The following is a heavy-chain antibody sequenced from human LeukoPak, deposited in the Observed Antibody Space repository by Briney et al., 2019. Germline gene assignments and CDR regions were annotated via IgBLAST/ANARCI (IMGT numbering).Heavy chain of an antibody. CDR3: ARENCRGATCYSMWGAFDI. CDR1: GGSISSNNW. CDR2: IYHSGST. J-gene: IGHJ3*02. V-gene: IGHV4-4*02. Sequence: SGTLSLTCAVSGGSISSNNWWGWVRQPPGKGLEWIGEIYHSGSTNYNPSLKSRTNISVDKSKNKFSLNLSSVTAADTAIYYCARENCRGATCYSMWGAFDIWGQGTMVTV. D-gene: IGHD2-15*01.